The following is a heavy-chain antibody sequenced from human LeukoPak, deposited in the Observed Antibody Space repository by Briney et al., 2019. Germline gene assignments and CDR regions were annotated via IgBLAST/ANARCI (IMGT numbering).Heavy chain of an antibody. CDR1: GFTFSSYW. CDR2: INSDGSST. J-gene: IGHJ4*02. Sequence: GALRLSCAASGFTFSSYWIHWVRRAPGKGLVWVSRINSDGSSTSYADSVKGRFTISRDNAKNTLYLQMNSLRAEDTAVYYCARDRWTSSRGYGYSLPDYWGQGTLVTVSS. V-gene: IGHV3-74*01. D-gene: IGHD5-18*01. CDR3: ARDRWTSSRGYGYSLPDY.